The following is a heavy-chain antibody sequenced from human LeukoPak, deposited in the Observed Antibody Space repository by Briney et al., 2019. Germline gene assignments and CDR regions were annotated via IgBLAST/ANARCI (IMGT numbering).Heavy chain of an antibody. Sequence: PSETLSLTCAVYGGSFSGYYWSWIRQPPGEGLEWIGEINHSGSTNYNPSLKSRVTISADTSKNQFSLKLSSVTAADTAVYYCARLRSFRTYWGQGTLVTVSS. D-gene: IGHD4-17*01. CDR3: ARLRSFRTY. CDR2: INHSGST. V-gene: IGHV4-34*01. J-gene: IGHJ4*02. CDR1: GGSFSGYY.